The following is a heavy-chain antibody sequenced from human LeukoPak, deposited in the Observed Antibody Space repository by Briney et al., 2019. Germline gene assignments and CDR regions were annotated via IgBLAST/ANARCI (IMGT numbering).Heavy chain of an antibody. CDR2: INHSGST. Sequence: PSETLSLTCAVCGGSFSGYYWSWIRQPPGKGLEWIGEINHSGSTNYNPSLKSRVTISVDTSKDQYSLKLSSVTAADTAVYYCAVRKQLRYWGQGTLVTVSS. D-gene: IGHD4-11*01. CDR3: AVRKQLRY. V-gene: IGHV4-34*01. CDR1: GGSFSGYY. J-gene: IGHJ4*02.